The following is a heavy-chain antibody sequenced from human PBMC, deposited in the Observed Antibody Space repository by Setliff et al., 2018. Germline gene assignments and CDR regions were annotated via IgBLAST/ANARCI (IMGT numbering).Heavy chain of an antibody. D-gene: IGHD3-10*01. J-gene: IGHJ4*02. V-gene: IGHV3-23*01. Sequence: AGGSLRLSCAASGFTFKTYAMSWVRQAPGKGLEWVSSITGSGGDRDYADSVKGRFTISRDNSKNTLYLQMNSLRAEDTAVYYCARAKGTTMATQYFDYWGQGTLVTVSS. CDR3: ARAKGTTMATQYFDY. CDR1: GFTFKTYA. CDR2: ITGSGGDR.